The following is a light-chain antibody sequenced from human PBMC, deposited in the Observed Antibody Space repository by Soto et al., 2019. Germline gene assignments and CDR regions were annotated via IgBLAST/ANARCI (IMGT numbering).Light chain of an antibody. Sequence: QSALTQPRSVSGSPGQSVTISCTGTSSDVGGYNYVSWYQQHPGKAPKLMIYDVSKRPSGVPDRFSGSKSGTSASLAISGLRSEDEADYYCAAWDDSLSAVLFGGGTQLTVL. CDR2: DVS. CDR1: SSDVGGYNY. J-gene: IGLJ2*01. CDR3: AAWDDSLSAVL. V-gene: IGLV2-11*01.